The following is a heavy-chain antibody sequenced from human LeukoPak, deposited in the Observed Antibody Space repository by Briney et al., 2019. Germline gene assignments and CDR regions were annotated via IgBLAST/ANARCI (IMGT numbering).Heavy chain of an antibody. V-gene: IGHV3-11*06. CDR3: ARGLLGTNGVCSHDY. CDR1: GFIFTNYV. CDR2: INPRADET. J-gene: IGHJ4*02. Sequence: SLRLSCAASGFIFTNYVMSWFRQAAGKVLELVSNINPRADETKYADSVKGRFTISRDNAKNSVYLQMNSLRAEDTAVYYCARGLLGTNGVCSHDYWGQGTMVTVSS. D-gene: IGHD2-8*01.